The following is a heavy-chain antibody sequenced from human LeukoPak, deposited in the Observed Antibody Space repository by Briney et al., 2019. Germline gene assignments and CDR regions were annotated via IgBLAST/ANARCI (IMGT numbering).Heavy chain of an antibody. D-gene: IGHD4-17*01. V-gene: IGHV3-21*01. CDR1: GFTFSSYS. CDR2: ISSSSSYI. J-gene: IGHJ4*02. Sequence: GGSLRLSCAASGFTFSSYSMNWARQAPGKGLEWASSISSSSSYIYYADSVKGRCTISRDNAKNSLYLQMNSLRAEDTAVYYCARDDGAYVFFDYWGQGTLVTVSS. CDR3: ARDDGAYVFFDY.